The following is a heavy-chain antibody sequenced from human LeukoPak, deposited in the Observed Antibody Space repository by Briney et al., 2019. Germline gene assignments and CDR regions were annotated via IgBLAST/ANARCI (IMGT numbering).Heavy chain of an antibody. CDR3: AILNDYSNYGFDN. CDR1: GFTFSSYA. Sequence: GGSLRLSCAASGFTFSSYAMHWVRQAPGKGLEWVAVISYDGSNNYYADSVKGRFTISRDNSKNTLYLQMNSLRAEDTAVYYCAILNDYSNYGFDNWGQGTLVTVSS. V-gene: IGHV3-30-3*01. J-gene: IGHJ4*02. CDR2: ISYDGSNN. D-gene: IGHD4-11*01.